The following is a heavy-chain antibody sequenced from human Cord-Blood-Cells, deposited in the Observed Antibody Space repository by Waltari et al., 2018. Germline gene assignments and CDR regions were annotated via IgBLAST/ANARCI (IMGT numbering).Heavy chain of an antibody. Sequence: QLQLQESGPGLVKPSETLSLTCTVSGSSISSSSYYWGWIRQPPGKGLEWIGSIYYSGSTYYNPSLKRRVTISVDTSKNQFSLKLSSVTAADTAVYYCAQVVPAAFAFDIWGQGTMVTVSS. J-gene: IGHJ3*02. CDR1: GSSISSSSYY. D-gene: IGHD2-2*01. CDR2: IYYSGST. CDR3: AQVVPAAFAFDI. V-gene: IGHV4-39*01.